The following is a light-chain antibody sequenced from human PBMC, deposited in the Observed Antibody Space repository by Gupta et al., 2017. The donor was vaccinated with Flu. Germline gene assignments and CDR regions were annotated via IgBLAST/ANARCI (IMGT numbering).Light chain of an antibody. Sequence: SLGERATINCKSIQSVCSSSNNRNYLAWFQQKPGQPPKLLIYWASARESGVPDRFSASGSGTDFTLTISSLQAEDGAVYYCQQYVGTPLTFGGGTKVEIK. CDR2: WAS. CDR1: QSVCSSSNNRNY. J-gene: IGKJ4*01. V-gene: IGKV4-1*01. CDR3: QQYVGTPLT.